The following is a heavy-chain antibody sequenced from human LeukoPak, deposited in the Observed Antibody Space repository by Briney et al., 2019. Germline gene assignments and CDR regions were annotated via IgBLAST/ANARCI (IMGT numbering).Heavy chain of an antibody. CDR3: ARYAAHRITIFGVGFYYYGMDV. J-gene: IGHJ6*02. Sequence: SETLSLTCTVSGGSISSSSYYWGWIRQPPGKGLEWIGSIYYSGSTYYNPSLKSRVTISVDTSKNQFSLKLSSVTAADTAVYYCARYAAHRITIFGVGFYYYGMDVWGQGTTVTVSS. V-gene: IGHV4-39*01. CDR1: GGSISSSSYY. CDR2: IYYSGST. D-gene: IGHD3-3*01.